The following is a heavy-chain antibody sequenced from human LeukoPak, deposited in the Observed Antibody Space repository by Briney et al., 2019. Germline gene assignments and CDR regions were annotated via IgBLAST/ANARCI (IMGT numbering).Heavy chain of an antibody. V-gene: IGHV3-48*03. Sequence: GGSLRLSCAASGFTFSSYEMNWVRQVPGKGLEWVSYISSNGSTIYYADSVKGRSTISRDNAKNSLYLQMNSLRAEDTAVYYCARDFIPVSTRITMVRGVMEDYWGQGTLVTVSS. J-gene: IGHJ4*02. CDR3: ARDFIPVSTRITMVRGVMEDY. CDR2: ISSNGSTI. CDR1: GFTFSSYE. D-gene: IGHD3-10*01.